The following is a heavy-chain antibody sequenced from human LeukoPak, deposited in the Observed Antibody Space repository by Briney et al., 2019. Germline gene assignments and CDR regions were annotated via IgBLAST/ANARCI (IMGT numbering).Heavy chain of an antibody. V-gene: IGHV3-21*06. Sequence: GGSLRLSCAASGFTFSSYSMNWVRQAPGKGLEWVSSISSSSSYIYYADSVKGRFTISRDNANDSLYLQMNSLRVEDTAVYYCARGADPHYYYYYMDVWGKGTTVTISS. CDR2: ISSSSSYI. J-gene: IGHJ6*03. CDR3: ARGADPHYYYYYMDV. CDR1: GFTFSSYS.